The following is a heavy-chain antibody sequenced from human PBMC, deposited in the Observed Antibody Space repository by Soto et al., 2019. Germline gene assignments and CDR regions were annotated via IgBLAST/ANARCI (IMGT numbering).Heavy chain of an antibody. CDR1: GGTFSSYA. V-gene: IGHV1-69*13. CDR3: ARVVVVAASTVYWFDP. Sequence: ASVKVSCKASGGTFSSYAISWVRQAPGQGLEWMGGIIPIFGTANYAQKFQGRVTITADESTSTAYMELSSLRSEGTAVYYCARVVVVAASTVYWFDPWGQGTLVTVSS. J-gene: IGHJ5*02. CDR2: IIPIFGTA. D-gene: IGHD2-15*01.